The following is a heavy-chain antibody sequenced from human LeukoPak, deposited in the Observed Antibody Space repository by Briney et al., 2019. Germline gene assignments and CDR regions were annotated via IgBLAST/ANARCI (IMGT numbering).Heavy chain of an antibody. D-gene: IGHD6-19*01. CDR3: ARDRIAVAGRKYYYYMDV. V-gene: IGHV1-69*06. CDR2: IIPSLGTA. Sequence: SVKVSCKASGGTFSSYAIRWVRQAPGQGLEWMGGIIPSLGTANYAQKFKGRVTITADKSTSTAYMELSSLRSEDTAVYYCARDRIAVAGRKYYYYMDVWGKGTTVTVSS. CDR1: GGTFSSYA. J-gene: IGHJ6*03.